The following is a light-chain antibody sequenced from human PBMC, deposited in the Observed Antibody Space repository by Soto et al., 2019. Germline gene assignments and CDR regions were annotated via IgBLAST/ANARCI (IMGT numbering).Light chain of an antibody. CDR2: EGS. J-gene: IGLJ3*02. V-gene: IGLV2-23*01. Sequence: QSVLTQPASVSGSPGQSITISCTGTSSDVGSYNLVSWYQQHPGKAPKLMIYEGSKRPSGVSNRFSGSKSGITASLTIYGLQAEDEADYYCCSYAVSSTWVFGGGTKVTVL. CDR3: CSYAVSSTWV. CDR1: SSDVGSYNL.